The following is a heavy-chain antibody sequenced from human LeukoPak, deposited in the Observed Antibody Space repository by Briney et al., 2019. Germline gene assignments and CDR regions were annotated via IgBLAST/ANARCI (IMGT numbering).Heavy chain of an antibody. CDR1: GGSFSGYY. J-gene: IGHJ5*02. D-gene: IGHD2-2*01. CDR3: ARVVPHYPNWFDP. CDR2: INHSGST. V-gene: IGHV4-34*01. Sequence: SETLSLTCAVYGGSFSGYYWSWIRQPPGKGLEWIGEINHSGSTNYNPSLKSRVTISVDTSKNQFSLKLSSVTAADTAVYYCARVVPHYPNWFDPWGQGTLVTVSS.